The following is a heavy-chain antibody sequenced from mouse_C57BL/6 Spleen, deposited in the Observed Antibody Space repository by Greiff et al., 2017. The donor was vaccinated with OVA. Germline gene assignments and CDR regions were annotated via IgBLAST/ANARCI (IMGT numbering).Heavy chain of an antibody. CDR3: ARHVVATDYAMDY. CDR1: GFTFSSYG. Sequence: EVKLEESGGDLVKPGGSLKLSCAASGFTFSSYGMSWVRQTPDKRLEWVANISSGSSYTYYPDSVKGRFTISRDNAKNTLYLQMSSLKSEDTAMYYGARHVVATDYAMDYWGQGTSVTVSS. V-gene: IGHV5-6*02. J-gene: IGHJ4*01. D-gene: IGHD1-1*01. CDR2: ISSGSSYT.